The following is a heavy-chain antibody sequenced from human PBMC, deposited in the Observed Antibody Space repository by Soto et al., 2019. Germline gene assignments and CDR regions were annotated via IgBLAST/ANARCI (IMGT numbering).Heavy chain of an antibody. D-gene: IGHD6-19*01. V-gene: IGHV1-46*01. J-gene: IGHJ3*02. CDR3: AREKWLVRRNDPFDI. Sequence: QVQLVQSGAEVKKPGASVKVSCKASGYTFINYYMHWVRQAPGQGLEWMGIINTNGGSTTYAQKSQGRVTLTRDTSTNTVNMELSSLRSEDTAVYYCAREKWLVRRNDPFDIWGQGTMVTVSS. CDR1: GYTFINYY. CDR2: INTNGGST.